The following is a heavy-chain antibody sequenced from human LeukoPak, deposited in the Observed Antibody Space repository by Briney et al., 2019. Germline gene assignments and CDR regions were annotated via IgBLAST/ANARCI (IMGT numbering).Heavy chain of an antibody. D-gene: IGHD3-22*01. CDR3: AREGSITMIVVVITYGMDV. CDR1: RFTFSNYA. V-gene: IGHV3-23*01. Sequence: GGSLRLSCAASRFTFSNYAMSWVRQAPGKGLEWVSTISGSGGSTYYADSVKGRFTISRDNSKNTLYLQMNSLRAEDTAVYYCAREGSITMIVVVITYGMDVWGQGTTVTVSS. CDR2: ISGSGGST. J-gene: IGHJ6*02.